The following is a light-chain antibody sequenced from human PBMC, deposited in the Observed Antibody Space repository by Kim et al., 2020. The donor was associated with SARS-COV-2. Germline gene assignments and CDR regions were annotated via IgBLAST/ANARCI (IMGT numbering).Light chain of an antibody. V-gene: IGKV3D-20*01. CDR3: QQYGTSPIT. J-gene: IGKJ5*01. CDR1: QSVTNRY. Sequence: SPGERATRSGGASQSVTNRYVAWYQQKPGLAPRLLIYNAVARATGIQDRFSGSGSGTDFTLSISRLEPEDFAVYFCQQYGTSPITFGQGTRLEIK. CDR2: NAV.